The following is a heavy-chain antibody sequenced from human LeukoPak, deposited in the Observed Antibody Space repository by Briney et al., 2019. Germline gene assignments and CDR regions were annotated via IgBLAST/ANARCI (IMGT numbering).Heavy chain of an antibody. J-gene: IGHJ3*02. CDR2: IYPGDSDT. CDR3: ARPRVVAAITSHAAFDI. D-gene: IGHD2-15*01. Sequence: RESLKISCNVSGYSFTSYCIGCVGHMPGKGREWMGLIYPGDSDTIYTPYFQGRVTISSAKSISTAYLRWSSMTASDTAMYLCARPRVVAAITSHAAFDIWGQGTLVSVSS. V-gene: IGHV5-51*01. CDR1: GYSFTSYC.